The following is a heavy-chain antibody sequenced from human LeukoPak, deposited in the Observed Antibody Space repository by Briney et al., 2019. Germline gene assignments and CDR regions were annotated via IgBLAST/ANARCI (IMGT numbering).Heavy chain of an antibody. CDR1: GYTFSSYY. CDR3: ARDVGATPGYFDY. Sequence: ASVKVSCKASGYTFSSYYMHWVRQAPGQGLEWMGIISPSGGSTNYAQKFQGRVTMTRDMSTSTVYMELSSLRSEDTAVYYCARDVGATPGYFDYWGQGTLVTVSS. CDR2: ISPSGGST. V-gene: IGHV1-46*01. D-gene: IGHD1-26*01. J-gene: IGHJ4*02.